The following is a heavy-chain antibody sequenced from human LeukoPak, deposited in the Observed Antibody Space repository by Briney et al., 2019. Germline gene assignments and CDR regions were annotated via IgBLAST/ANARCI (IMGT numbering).Heavy chain of an antibody. CDR3: AKGSRSSRPYYFDY. CDR1: GFSFSRYA. CDR2: IGGDGGNT. V-gene: IGHV3-23*01. J-gene: IGHJ4*02. D-gene: IGHD6-6*01. Sequence: GGSLRLSCEPSGFSFSRYAISWVRQAPGKGLEWVSAIGGDGGNTYHADSVKGRFTVSRDNAKNKLFLQMDSLRVEDTAIYYCAKGSRSSRPYYFDYWGQGTMVTVSS.